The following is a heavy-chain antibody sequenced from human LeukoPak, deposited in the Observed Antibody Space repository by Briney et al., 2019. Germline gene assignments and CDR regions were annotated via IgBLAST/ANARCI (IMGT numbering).Heavy chain of an antibody. Sequence: SETLSLTCTVSGGSISSYYWSWIRQPPGKGLEWIGYIYYSGSTNYNPSLKSRVTISVDTSKNQFSLKLSSVTAADTAVYYCARHRINYYDSSGYYYFDYWGQGILVTVSS. CDR3: ARHRINYYDSSGYYYFDY. D-gene: IGHD3-22*01. J-gene: IGHJ4*02. CDR2: IYYSGST. V-gene: IGHV4-59*08. CDR1: GGSISSYY.